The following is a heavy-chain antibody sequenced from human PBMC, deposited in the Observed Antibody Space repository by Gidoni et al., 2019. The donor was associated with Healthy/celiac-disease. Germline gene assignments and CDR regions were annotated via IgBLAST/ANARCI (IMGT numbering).Heavy chain of an antibody. CDR2: INHSGST. D-gene: IGHD2-15*01. Sequence: QVQLQQWGAALLKPSETLSLTCAVYGGSFSGYYWSWIRQPPGKGLEWIGEINHSGSTNYNPSLKSRVTISVDTSKNQFSLKLSSVTAADTAVYYCARGGYCSGGSCQGWFDPWGQGTLVTVSS. CDR3: ARGGYCSGGSCQGWFDP. J-gene: IGHJ5*02. CDR1: GGSFSGYY. V-gene: IGHV4-34*01.